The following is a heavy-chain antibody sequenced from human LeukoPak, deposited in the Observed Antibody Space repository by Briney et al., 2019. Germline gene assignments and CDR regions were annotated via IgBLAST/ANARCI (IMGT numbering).Heavy chain of an antibody. Sequence: GGSLRLSCAASGFTFDDYAMHWVRQAPGKGLEWVSGISWNSGSIGYADSVKGRFTISRDNAKNTLYLQMNSLRAEDTAVYYCARASSSITVATNFDYWGQGTLVTVSS. D-gene: IGHD5-12*01. J-gene: IGHJ4*02. CDR3: ARASSSITVATNFDY. CDR2: ISWNSGSI. V-gene: IGHV3-9*01. CDR1: GFTFDDYA.